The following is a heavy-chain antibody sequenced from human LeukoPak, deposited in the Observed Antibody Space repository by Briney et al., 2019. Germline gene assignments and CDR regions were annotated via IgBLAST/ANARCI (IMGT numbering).Heavy chain of an antibody. CDR2: INPNSGGT. D-gene: IGHD3-10*01. Sequence: ASVKVSCKASGYTFTDYFIHWVRQAPGQGLEWMGWINPNSGGTNYAQKFQGRVTMTRDTSISTAYMELSRLRSDDTAVYYCAREKITMVRGVTDYWGQGTLVTVSS. V-gene: IGHV1-2*02. CDR3: AREKITMVRGVTDY. J-gene: IGHJ4*02. CDR1: GYTFTDYF.